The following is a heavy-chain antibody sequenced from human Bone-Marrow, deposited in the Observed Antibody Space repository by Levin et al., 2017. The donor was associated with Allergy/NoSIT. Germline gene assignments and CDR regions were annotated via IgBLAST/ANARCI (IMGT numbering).Heavy chain of an antibody. D-gene: IGHD3-3*01. V-gene: IGHV3-30-3*01. CDR1: GFTFSSYA. J-gene: IGHJ5*02. CDR2: ISYDGSNK. Sequence: TGGSLRLSCAASGFTFSSYAMHWVRQAPGKGLEWVAVISYDGSNKYYADSVKGRFTISRDNSKNTLYLQMNSLRAEDTAVYYCARELGDPGIFGVGIKERSPKRNWNDRDNWFDPWGQGTLVTVSS. CDR3: ARELGDPGIFGVGIKERSPKRNWNDRDNWFDP.